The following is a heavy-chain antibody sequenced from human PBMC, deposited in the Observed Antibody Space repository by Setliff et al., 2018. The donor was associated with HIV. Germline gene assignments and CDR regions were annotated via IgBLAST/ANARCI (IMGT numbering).Heavy chain of an antibody. Sequence: SETLSLTCTVSGGSISSSNYYWGWIRQPPGKGLEWIGNIYYSGSTDHNPSLKSRVTISVDTSKNQFSLKVSSVTAADTAVYYCARDRGNIFDYWGQGTLVTVSS. CDR2: IYYSGST. J-gene: IGHJ4*02. CDR3: ARDRGNIFDY. V-gene: IGHV4-39*07. D-gene: IGHD3-10*01. CDR1: GGSISSSNYY.